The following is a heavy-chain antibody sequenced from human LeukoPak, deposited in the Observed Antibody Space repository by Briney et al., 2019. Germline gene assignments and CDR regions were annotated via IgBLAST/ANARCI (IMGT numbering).Heavy chain of an antibody. CDR1: GFTFSSYW. V-gene: IGHV3-74*01. CDR3: ARGKIVGARRYFDY. CDR2: INSDGSST. D-gene: IGHD1-26*01. J-gene: IGHJ4*02. Sequence: GGSLRLSCAASGFTFSSYWMHWVRQAPGKGLVWVSRINSDGSSTSYADSVKGRFTISRDNAKNTLYLQMNSLRAEDTALYYCARGKIVGARRYFDYWGQGTLVTVSS.